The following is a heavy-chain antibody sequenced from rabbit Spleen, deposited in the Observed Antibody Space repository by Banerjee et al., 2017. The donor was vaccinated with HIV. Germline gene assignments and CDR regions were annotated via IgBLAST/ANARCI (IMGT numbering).Heavy chain of an antibody. CDR2: IAGSSSGFT. D-gene: IGHD4-1*01. Sequence: QEQLVESGGGLVQPGGSLTLSCKASGFDFTSDYMTWVRQAPGKGLEWISCIAGSSSGFTYSATWAKGRFTISKTSSTTVTLQMTSLTVADTATYFCARDLTGVIGWNFGWWGPGTLVTVS. CDR1: GFDFTSDYM. CDR3: ARDLTGVIGWNFGW. J-gene: IGHJ6*01. V-gene: IGHV1S45*01.